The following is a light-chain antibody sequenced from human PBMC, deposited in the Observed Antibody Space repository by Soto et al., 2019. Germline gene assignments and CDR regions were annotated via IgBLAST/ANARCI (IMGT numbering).Light chain of an antibody. CDR2: GAS. CDR1: QSVSSSY. V-gene: IGKV3-20*01. Sequence: EIVLTQSPGTLSLSPGERATLCCRASQSVSSSYLAWYQQKPGQAPRLXXYGASSRATGIPDRFSGSGSGTDFTLTISRLEPEDFAVYYCQQYGTSPPITFGQGTRLEIK. CDR3: QQYGTSPPIT. J-gene: IGKJ5*01.